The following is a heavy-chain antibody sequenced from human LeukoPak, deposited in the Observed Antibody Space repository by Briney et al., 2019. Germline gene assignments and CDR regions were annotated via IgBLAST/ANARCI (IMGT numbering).Heavy chain of an antibody. CDR3: ARWGLTYYYDSSGSDQGGGNY. D-gene: IGHD3-22*01. CDR2: INPNSGGT. CDR1: GYTFTDYY. V-gene: IGHV1-2*06. J-gene: IGHJ4*02. Sequence: GASVKVSCKASGYTFTDYYMHWVRQAPGQGLEWMGRINPNSGGTDYAQRFQGRVTMTRDTSINTAYMELSRLRSDDTAVYYCARWGLTYYYDSSGSDQGGGNYWGRGTLVTVSS.